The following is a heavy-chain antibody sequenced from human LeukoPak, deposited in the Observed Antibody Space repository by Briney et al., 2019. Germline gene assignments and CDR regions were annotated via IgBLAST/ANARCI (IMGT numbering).Heavy chain of an antibody. CDR2: LSDEGSHK. D-gene: IGHD6-19*01. J-gene: IGHJ6*02. CDR1: GFSFSNYG. CDR3: AKYSSSSNYYYGMDV. Sequence: GGSLRLSCAASGFSFSNYGMHWVRQAPGKGLDWVAVLSDEGSHKQYADSVKGRFTVSRDNSERTLYLQMNDLRADDTAVYYCAKYSSSSNYYYGMDVWGQGTTVTVSS. V-gene: IGHV3-30*18.